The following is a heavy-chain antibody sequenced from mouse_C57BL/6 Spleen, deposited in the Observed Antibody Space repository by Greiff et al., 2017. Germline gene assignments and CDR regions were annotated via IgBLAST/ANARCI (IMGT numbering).Heavy chain of an antibody. CDR3: ARGYDGHYGGFDY. CDR2: IDPSDSYT. CDR1: GYTFTSYW. D-gene: IGHD2-3*01. V-gene: IGHV1-50*01. Sequence: VKLQQPGAELVKPGASVKLSCTASGYTFTSYWMQWVKQRPGQGLEWIGEIDPSDSYTNYNQKFKGKATLTVDTSSSTAYLQLSSLTSEDSAVYYCARGYDGHYGGFDYWGQGTTLTVSS. J-gene: IGHJ2*01.